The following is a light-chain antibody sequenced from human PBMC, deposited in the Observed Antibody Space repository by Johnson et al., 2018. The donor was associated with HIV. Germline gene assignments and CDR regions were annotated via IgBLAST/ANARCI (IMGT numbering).Light chain of an antibody. CDR3: GTWDSSLCAFYG. V-gene: IGLV1-51*02. CDR1: SSNIGNNY. Sequence: QSVLTQPPSVSAAPGQKVTISCSGSSSNIGNNYVSWYQQLPGTAPKLLIYENNKRPSGIPDRFSGSKSGTSATLGITGLQTGDEADYYCGTWDSSLCAFYGFATGTKVTVL. J-gene: IGLJ1*01. CDR2: ENN.